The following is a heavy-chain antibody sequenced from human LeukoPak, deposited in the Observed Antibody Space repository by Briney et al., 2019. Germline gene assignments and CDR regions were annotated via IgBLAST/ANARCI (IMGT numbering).Heavy chain of an antibody. CDR3: ARTSNYWSPYFDY. CDR2: VYHSGAE. Sequence: KTSETLSLTCIVSTDAITSHFYWGWIRQSPGEGGKGLEWIASVYHSGAEYVNPSLKSRVTTSVDTSKSQFYLTLTSVTAADTAVYYCARTSNYWSPYFDYWGQGALVTVSS. CDR1: TDAITSHFY. V-gene: IGHV4-38-2*02. J-gene: IGHJ4*02. D-gene: IGHD1-1*01.